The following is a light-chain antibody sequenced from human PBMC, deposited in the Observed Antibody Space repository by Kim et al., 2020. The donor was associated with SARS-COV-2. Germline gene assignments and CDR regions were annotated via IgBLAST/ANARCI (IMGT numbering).Light chain of an antibody. J-gene: IGKJ1*01. CDR1: QSISDSN. V-gene: IGKV3-20*01. CDR3: QQYGAA. Sequence: LSLAPGERATLSCRASQSISDSNLAWYQHKPGQAPTLLIYGTSTRATGIPDRFSGSGSGTDFTLTISRLEPEDSAVYYCQQYGAAFGQGTKVDIK. CDR2: GTS.